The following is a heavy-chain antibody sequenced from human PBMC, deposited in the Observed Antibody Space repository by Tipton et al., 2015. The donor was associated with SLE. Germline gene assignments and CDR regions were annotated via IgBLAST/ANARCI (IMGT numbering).Heavy chain of an antibody. CDR2: VFYSGSS. V-gene: IGHV4-59*01. Sequence: TLFLTCTVSGGSISSYYWSWIRQPPGKGLEWLAYVFYSGSSNFNRAHYNPSLMGRVTISVDTSKNQFSLHLTSVTSADTAVYYCASGNPVMPLWGQGTLVTVSS. CDR1: GGSISSYY. D-gene: IGHD1-1*01. CDR3: ASGNPVMPL. J-gene: IGHJ4*02.